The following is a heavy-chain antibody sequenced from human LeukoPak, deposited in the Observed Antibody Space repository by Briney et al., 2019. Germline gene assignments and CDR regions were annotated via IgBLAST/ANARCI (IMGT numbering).Heavy chain of an antibody. CDR1: GGSFSGYY. V-gene: IGHV4-34*01. D-gene: IGHD5-12*01. CDR3: ARPGYSGYDFDY. J-gene: IGHJ4*02. Sequence: SETLSLTCAVYGGSFSGYYWSWIRQPPGKGLEWIGEINHSGSTNYNPSLKSRVTISVDTSKNQFSLKLSSVTATDTAVYYCARPGYSGYDFDYWGQGTLVTVSS. CDR2: INHSGST.